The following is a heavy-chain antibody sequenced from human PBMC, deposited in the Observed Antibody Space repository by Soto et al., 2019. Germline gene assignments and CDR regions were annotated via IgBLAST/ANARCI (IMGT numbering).Heavy chain of an antibody. Sequence: GGSLRLSCAASGLIFSDVWMTWVRQAPGKGLEWVGRIKTKPDDGSIDYAAPVKGRFTISRDDSKNTLYLQMTSLTPDDTGVYYCTTSNLGVDFWGPGTLVTVSS. CDR2: IKTKPDDGSI. CDR3: TTSNLGVDF. J-gene: IGHJ4*02. D-gene: IGHD1-1*01. V-gene: IGHV3-15*01. CDR1: GLIFSDVW.